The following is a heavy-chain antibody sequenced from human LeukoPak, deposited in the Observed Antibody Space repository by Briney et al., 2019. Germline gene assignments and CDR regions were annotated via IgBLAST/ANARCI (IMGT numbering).Heavy chain of an antibody. CDR2: INPNSGGT. CDR1: GYTFTGYY. Sequence: ASVKVSCEASGYTFTGYYMHWVRQAPGQGLEWMGWINPNSGGTNYAQKFQGRVTMTRDTSISTTYMELSWLTSDDTALYYCAREYSASEHWGQGTLVTVSS. D-gene: IGHD5-12*01. V-gene: IGHV1-2*02. CDR3: AREYSASEH. J-gene: IGHJ1*01.